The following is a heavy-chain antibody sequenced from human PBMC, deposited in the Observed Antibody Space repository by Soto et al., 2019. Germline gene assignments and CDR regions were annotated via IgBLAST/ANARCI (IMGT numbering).Heavy chain of an antibody. CDR2: IYWNDDK. Sequence: SGPTLVNPTQTLTLTCTFSGFSLSTSGVGVGWIRQPPGKALEWLALIYWNDDKRYSPSLKSRLTITRDTSKNQVVLTMTNMDPVDTATYYCAHYPRPVLLWFGEQNYFDYWGQGTLVTVSS. D-gene: IGHD3-10*01. V-gene: IGHV2-5*01. J-gene: IGHJ4*02. CDR3: AHYPRPVLLWFGEQNYFDY. CDR1: GFSLSTSGVG.